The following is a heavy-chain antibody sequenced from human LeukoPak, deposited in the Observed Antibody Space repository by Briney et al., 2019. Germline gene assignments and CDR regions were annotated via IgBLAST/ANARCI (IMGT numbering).Heavy chain of an antibody. Sequence: SETLSLTCTVSGGSISSYYWSWIRQSPGKGLEWIGYIYYSGSTKYNPSLKSRVTISVDNFRNQFSLKLTSVTAADTAVYFCARHQSSGTFPLVYWGQGTPVTVSS. J-gene: IGHJ4*02. CDR3: ARHQSSGTFPLVY. V-gene: IGHV4-59*08. CDR1: GGSISSYY. CDR2: IYYSGST. D-gene: IGHD1-26*01.